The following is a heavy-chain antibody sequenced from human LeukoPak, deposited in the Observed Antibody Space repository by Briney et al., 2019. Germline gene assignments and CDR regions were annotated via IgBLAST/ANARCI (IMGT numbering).Heavy chain of an antibody. Sequence: PSETLSLTCTVSGGSISSSSYYWGWIRQPPGKGLEWIGSIYYSGSTYYNPSLKSRVTISVDTSKNQFSLKLSSVTAADTAVYYCARRTIFGVGNYYGMDVWGQETTVTVSS. CDR2: IYYSGST. V-gene: IGHV4-39*01. D-gene: IGHD3-3*01. CDR3: ARRTIFGVGNYYGMDV. CDR1: GGSISSSSYY. J-gene: IGHJ6*02.